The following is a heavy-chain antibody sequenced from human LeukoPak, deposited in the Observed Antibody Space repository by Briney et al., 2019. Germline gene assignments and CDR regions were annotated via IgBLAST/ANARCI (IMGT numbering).Heavy chain of an antibody. CDR3: ASQWSSWDAFSN. D-gene: IGHD6-13*01. CDR1: GFTFSSYA. CDR2: ISGSGGST. Sequence: PGGSLRLSCAASGFTFSSYAMSWVRQAPGKGLEWVSAISGSGGSTYYADSVKGRFTISRDNSKNTLYLQMNSLRAEDTAVYYCASQWSSWDAFSNWGQGTLSPSPQ. V-gene: IGHV3-23*01. J-gene: IGHJ4*02.